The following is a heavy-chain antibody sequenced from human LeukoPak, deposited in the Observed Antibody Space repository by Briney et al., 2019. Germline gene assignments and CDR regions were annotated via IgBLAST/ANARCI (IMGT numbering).Heavy chain of an antibody. Sequence: SETLSLTCAVSGYSISSGYYWGWIRQPPGKGLEWIGSIYHSGSTYYNPSLKSRVTISVDTSKNQFSLKLSSVTAADTAVYYCVRGIYGDYGLGYWGQGTLVTVSS. CDR1: GYSISSGYY. CDR2: IYHSGST. D-gene: IGHD4-17*01. CDR3: VRGIYGDYGLGY. V-gene: IGHV4-38-2*01. J-gene: IGHJ4*02.